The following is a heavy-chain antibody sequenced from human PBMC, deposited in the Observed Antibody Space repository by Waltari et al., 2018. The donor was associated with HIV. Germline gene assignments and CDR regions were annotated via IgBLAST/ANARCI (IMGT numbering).Heavy chain of an antibody. CDR3: AREGEWSGESLSGGFDI. CDR1: GFTFSKYW. V-gene: IGHV3-7*01. CDR2: IKQDGSEE. J-gene: IGHJ3*02. D-gene: IGHD3-10*01. Sequence: EVQLVESGGGLVQPGGSLRLSCAASGFTFSKYWMSWVRQAPGKGLEWVANIKQDGSEEDYVDSVKGRFTISRDNTKKSVHLQMNSLRVEDMAVYYCAREGEWSGESLSGGFDIWGQGTMVTVSS.